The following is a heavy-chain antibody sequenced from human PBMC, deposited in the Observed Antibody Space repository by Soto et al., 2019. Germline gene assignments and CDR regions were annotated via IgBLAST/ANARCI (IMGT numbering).Heavy chain of an antibody. J-gene: IGHJ4*02. CDR2: INHSGST. CDR3: ARSRGYSYGYQLDY. V-gene: IGHV4-34*01. CDR1: GGSFSGYY. Sequence: QVQLQQWGAGLLKPSETLSLTCAVYGGSFSGYYWSWIRQPPGKGLEWIGEINHSGSTNYNPSLKSRVTISVDTSKNQFSLKLSSVTAADTAVYYCARSRGYSYGYQLDYWGQGTLVTVSS. D-gene: IGHD5-18*01.